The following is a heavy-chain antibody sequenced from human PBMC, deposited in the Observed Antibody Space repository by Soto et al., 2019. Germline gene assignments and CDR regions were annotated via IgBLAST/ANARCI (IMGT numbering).Heavy chain of an antibody. CDR2: IYYSGTT. CDR3: AREAYYGSGATVVAY. V-gene: IGHV4-59*01. Sequence: QVQLQESGPGLVKPAETLSLSCTVSGGSINNYYWSWIRQPPGKGLEWIGYIYYSGTTSYNPSLKRPVTMSVDRSKNRFSLKVNSVTAADTAVYYCAREAYYGSGATVVAYWGQGTLVTVSS. D-gene: IGHD3-10*01. J-gene: IGHJ4*02. CDR1: GGSINNYY.